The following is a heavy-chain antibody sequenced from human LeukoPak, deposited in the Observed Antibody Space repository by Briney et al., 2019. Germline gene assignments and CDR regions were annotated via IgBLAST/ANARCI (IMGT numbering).Heavy chain of an antibody. CDR2: ISGSGGST. J-gene: IGHJ4*02. V-gene: IGHV3-23*01. CDR3: AKALEQETVIALDS. Sequence: GGSLRLSCAASGFTFSTYAMSWVRQAPGKGLEWVSAISGSGGSTYYADSVKGRFTISRDNSKNTLYLQMNSLRAEDTSIYFCAKALEQETVIALDSWGEGTLVTVSS. D-gene: IGHD6-13*01. CDR1: GFTFSTYA.